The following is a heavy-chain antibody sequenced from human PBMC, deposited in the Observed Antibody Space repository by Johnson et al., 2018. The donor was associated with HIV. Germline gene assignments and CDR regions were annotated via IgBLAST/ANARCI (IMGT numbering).Heavy chain of an antibody. J-gene: IGHJ3*02. V-gene: IGHV3-30*04. Sequence: VQLVESGGGVVQPGRSLRLSCAASGFTFSSYAMHWVRQAPGKGLEWVAVISYDGSNKYYGDSVKGRFTISRDNSKKTLYLQMNSLRAEETAVYHCAKDTKDAFDIWGQGTMVTVSS. D-gene: IGHD1-1*01. CDR1: GFTFSSYA. CDR2: ISYDGSNK. CDR3: AKDTKDAFDI.